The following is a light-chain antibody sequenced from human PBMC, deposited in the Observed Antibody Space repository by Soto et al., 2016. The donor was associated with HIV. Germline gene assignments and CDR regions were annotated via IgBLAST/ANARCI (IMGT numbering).Light chain of an antibody. CDR1: QSLVYSDGNTY. CDR3: MQALQRPLT. Sequence: DVVMTQSPLSLPVTLGQPASISCRSSQSLVYSDGNTYLNWFHQRPGQSPRRLIYKVSNWDSGVPDRFSGSGSGTDFTLKISRVEAEDVGVYYCMQALQRPLTFGQGTRLEIK. CDR2: KVS. V-gene: IGKV2D-30*01. J-gene: IGKJ5*01.